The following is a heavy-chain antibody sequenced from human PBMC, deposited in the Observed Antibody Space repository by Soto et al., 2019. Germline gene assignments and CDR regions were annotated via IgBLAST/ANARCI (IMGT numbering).Heavy chain of an antibody. Sequence: QVQLVESGGGVVQPGRSLRLSCAASGFTFSGYAMHWVRQAPGKGLEWVAVISYDGSNKYYADSVKGRFTISRDNSKNTLYLQMNSLRAEDTAVYYCARDRDVDTAMVTGPFDYWGQGTLVTVSS. V-gene: IGHV3-30-3*01. CDR3: ARDRDVDTAMVTGPFDY. D-gene: IGHD5-18*01. CDR2: ISYDGSNK. J-gene: IGHJ4*02. CDR1: GFTFSGYA.